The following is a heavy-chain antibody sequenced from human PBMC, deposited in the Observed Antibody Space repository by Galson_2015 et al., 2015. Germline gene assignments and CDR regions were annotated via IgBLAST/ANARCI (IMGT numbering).Heavy chain of an antibody. CDR2: IYYSGST. CDR3: ARSYYDFWGGSYYYYMDV. J-gene: IGHJ6*03. D-gene: IGHD3-3*01. CDR1: GDSVSSGTNY. Sequence: SETLSLTCTVSGDSVSSGTNYWSWIRQPPGKGLEWIGYIYYSGSTNYNPSLKSRVTISVDTSQNQFSLKLSSVTAADTAVYYCARSYYDFWGGSYYYYMDVWGKGTTVTVSS. V-gene: IGHV4-61*01.